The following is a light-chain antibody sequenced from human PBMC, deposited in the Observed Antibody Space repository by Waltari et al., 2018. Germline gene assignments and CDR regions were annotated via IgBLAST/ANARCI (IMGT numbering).Light chain of an antibody. V-gene: IGKV1-33*01. Sequence: DIQMTQSPSSLSASVGARVTITCQASQDISNYLNWYQQKPGKAPKLLIYDASNLETGVPSRFSGSGSGTDFTFTISSLQPEDIATYYCQQYDNLPPYTFGQGTKLEIK. CDR2: DAS. J-gene: IGKJ2*01. CDR1: QDISNY. CDR3: QQYDNLPPYT.